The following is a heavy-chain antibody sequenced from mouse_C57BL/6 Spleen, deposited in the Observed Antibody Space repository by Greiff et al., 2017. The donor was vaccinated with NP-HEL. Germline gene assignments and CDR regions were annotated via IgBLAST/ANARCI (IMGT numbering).Heavy chain of an antibody. J-gene: IGHJ3*01. D-gene: IGHD2-1*01. V-gene: IGHV5-4*03. CDR1: GFTFSSYA. Sequence: EVKLMESGGGLVKPGGSLKLSCAASGFTFSSYAMSWVRQTPEKRLEWVATISDGGSYTYYPDNVKGRFTISRDNAKNNLYLQMSHLKSEDTAMYYCASEGNYPFAYWGQGTLVTVSA. CDR2: ISDGGSYT. CDR3: ASEGNYPFAY.